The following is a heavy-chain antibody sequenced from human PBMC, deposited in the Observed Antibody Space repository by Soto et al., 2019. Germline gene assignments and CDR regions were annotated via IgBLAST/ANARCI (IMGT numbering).Heavy chain of an antibody. CDR1: GFTFSSYE. D-gene: IGHD3-10*01. Sequence: LRLSCAASGFTFSSYEMNWVRQAPGKGLEWVSYISSSGSTIYYADSVKGRFTISRDNAKNSLYLQMNSLRAEDTAVYYCARDLGPGQTEPLWFGEFDRYYYHGMDVWGQGTTVTVSS. CDR3: ARDLGPGQTEPLWFGEFDRYYYHGMDV. V-gene: IGHV3-48*03. J-gene: IGHJ6*02. CDR2: ISSSGSTI.